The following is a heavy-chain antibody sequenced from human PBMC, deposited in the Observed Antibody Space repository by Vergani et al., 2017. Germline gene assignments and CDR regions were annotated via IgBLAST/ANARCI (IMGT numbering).Heavy chain of an antibody. CDR3: ARDRGNSGDYSFDY. D-gene: IGHD1-26*01. J-gene: IGHJ4*02. Sequence: QVQLVQSGAEVKKPGASVKVSCEGSGYTFRNYGISWVRQAPGEGLEWLGWISVYNGETKFAQKFQGRVTLTRDTSTDTAYMEMGSLISDDTAVYYCARDRGNSGDYSFDYWGQGTLVTVSS. CDR2: ISVYNGET. CDR1: GYTFRNYG. V-gene: IGHV1-18*04.